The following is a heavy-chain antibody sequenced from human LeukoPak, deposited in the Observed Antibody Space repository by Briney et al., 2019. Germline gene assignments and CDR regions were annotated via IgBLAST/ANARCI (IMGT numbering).Heavy chain of an antibody. Sequence: SETLSLTCTVSGGSISSYYWSWIRQPPGKGLEWIGYIYYSGSTNYNPSLKSRVTISVDTSKNQFSLKLSPVTAADTAVYYCARDSRSYYDSSGRYYFDYWGQGTLVTVSS. J-gene: IGHJ4*02. CDR2: IYYSGST. D-gene: IGHD3-22*01. CDR3: ARDSRSYYDSSGRYYFDY. V-gene: IGHV4-59*01. CDR1: GGSISSYY.